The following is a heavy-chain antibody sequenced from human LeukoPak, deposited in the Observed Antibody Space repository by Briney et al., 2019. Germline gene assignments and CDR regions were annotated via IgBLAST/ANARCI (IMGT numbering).Heavy chain of an antibody. V-gene: IGHV3-20*04. Sequence: PGGSLRLSCEASGFTFDDYGMSWVRQAPGKGLEWVSGINWNGNSRGNADSVKGRFTISRDNAKNSLYLQMNSLRAEDTALYYCAKGTATSFDYWGQGTLVTVSS. CDR1: GFTFDDYG. D-gene: IGHD1-26*01. J-gene: IGHJ4*02. CDR2: INWNGNSR. CDR3: AKGTATSFDY.